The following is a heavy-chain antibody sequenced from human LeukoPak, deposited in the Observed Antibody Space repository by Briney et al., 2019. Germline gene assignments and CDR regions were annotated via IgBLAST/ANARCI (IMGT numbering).Heavy chain of an antibody. Sequence: ASVKVSCKVSGYTLTELSMHWVRQAPGKGLEWMGGFDPEDGETIYAQKFQGRVTITEDTSTDAAYMELSSLRSEDTAVYYCATESYGGNSYWGQGTLVTVSS. CDR1: GYTLTELS. V-gene: IGHV1-24*01. J-gene: IGHJ4*02. D-gene: IGHD4-23*01. CDR3: ATESYGGNSY. CDR2: FDPEDGET.